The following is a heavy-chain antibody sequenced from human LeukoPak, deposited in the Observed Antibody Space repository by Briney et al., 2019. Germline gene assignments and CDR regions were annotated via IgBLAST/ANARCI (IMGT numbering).Heavy chain of an antibody. CDR1: GYTFTNYH. CDR2: ISPYNGNT. Sequence: ASVKVSCKASGYTFTNYHFSWVRQAPGQGLEWMGWISPYNGNTNYAQKFYGRVAMTTDTSTSTAYMELTSLRSDDTAIYYCARGDSTPDYWGQGTLVTVSS. J-gene: IGHJ4*02. CDR3: ARGDSTPDY. V-gene: IGHV1-18*01. D-gene: IGHD2-21*01.